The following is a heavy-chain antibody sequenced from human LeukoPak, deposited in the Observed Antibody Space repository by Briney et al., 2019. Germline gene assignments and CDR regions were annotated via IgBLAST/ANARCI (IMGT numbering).Heavy chain of an antibody. CDR2: INHSGST. CDR3: ARRHDYVWGSYRPNLRFDY. V-gene: IGHV4-34*01. CDR1: GGSFSGYY. Sequence: PSETLSLTCAVYGGSFSGYYWSWIRQPPGKGLEWIGEINHSGSTNYNPSLKSRVTVSVDTSKNQFSLKLSSVTAADTAVYYCARRHDYVWGSYRPNLRFDYWGQGTLVTVSS. J-gene: IGHJ4*02. D-gene: IGHD3-16*02.